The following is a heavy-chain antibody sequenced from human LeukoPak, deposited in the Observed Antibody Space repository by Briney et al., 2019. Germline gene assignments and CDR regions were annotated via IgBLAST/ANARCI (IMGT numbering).Heavy chain of an antibody. Sequence: ASVKVSCKASGYTFTGYYMHWVRQAPGQGLEWMGWINPNSGGTNYAQKFQGRVTMTRDTSISTAYMELSRLRSDDTAVYYCARDRSYQLLYFPDWFDPWGQGTLVTVSS. D-gene: IGHD2-2*02. J-gene: IGHJ5*02. V-gene: IGHV1-2*02. CDR2: INPNSGGT. CDR1: GYTFTGYY. CDR3: ARDRSYQLLYFPDWFDP.